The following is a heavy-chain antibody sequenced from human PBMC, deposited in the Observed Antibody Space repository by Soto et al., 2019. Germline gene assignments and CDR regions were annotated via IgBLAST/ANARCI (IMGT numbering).Heavy chain of an antibody. CDR3: APSLSARRHYYYYGMDV. J-gene: IGHJ6*02. CDR1: GGSISSGDYY. D-gene: IGHD6-6*01. Sequence: PSETLSLTCTVSGGSISSGDYYWSWIRQPPGKGLEWIGYIYYSGSTYYNPSLKSRVTISVDTSKNQFSLKLSSVTAADTAVYYCAPSLSARRHYYYYGMDVWGQGTTGTVS. CDR2: IYYSGST. V-gene: IGHV4-30-4*01.